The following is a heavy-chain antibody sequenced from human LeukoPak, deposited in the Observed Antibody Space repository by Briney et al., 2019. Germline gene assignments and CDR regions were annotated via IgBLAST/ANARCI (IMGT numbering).Heavy chain of an antibody. CDR1: GFTFDDYA. CDR3: ARHTVTTGTVDQ. J-gene: IGHJ4*02. Sequence: GGSLRLSCAASGFTFDDYAMHWVRQAPGKGLEWVSLISWDGGYTYYADSVKGRFTTSRDNSKNTLYLQLNSLRAEDTAVYYCARHTVTTGTVDQWGQGTLVTVSS. CDR2: ISWDGGYT. D-gene: IGHD4-17*01. V-gene: IGHV3-43D*04.